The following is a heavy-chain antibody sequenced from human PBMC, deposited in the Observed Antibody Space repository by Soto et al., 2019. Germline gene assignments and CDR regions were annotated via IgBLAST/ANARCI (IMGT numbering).Heavy chain of an antibody. V-gene: IGHV4-39*01. J-gene: IGHJ5*02. CDR3: TRRHNWNDYYLDP. Sequence: LSLTCTVSGGSIRVQSYYWTWIRQTPGKGLEWVGSSYYSGTSYFNPALKGRVTISVDTSTNQFSLRLTSVTAADTAVYYCTRRHNWNDYYLDPCGQGPLVTVSS. CDR2: SYYSGTS. CDR1: GGSIRVQSYY. D-gene: IGHD1-20*01.